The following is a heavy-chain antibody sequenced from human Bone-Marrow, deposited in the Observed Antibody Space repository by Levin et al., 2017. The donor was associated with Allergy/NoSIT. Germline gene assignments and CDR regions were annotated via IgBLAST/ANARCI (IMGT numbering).Heavy chain of an antibody. Sequence: GGSLRLSCAASGFTFTNYAMSWFRQAPGKGLEWVSAISGSGGATFYADSVKGRFTISRDNSKNTLYLQMNSLRVEDTAVYYCAKDVGGLKRWFDHWGQGTLVTVSS. J-gene: IGHJ5*02. CDR1: GFTFTNYA. CDR2: ISGSGGAT. V-gene: IGHV3-23*01. CDR3: AKDVGGLKRWFDH. D-gene: IGHD3-16*01.